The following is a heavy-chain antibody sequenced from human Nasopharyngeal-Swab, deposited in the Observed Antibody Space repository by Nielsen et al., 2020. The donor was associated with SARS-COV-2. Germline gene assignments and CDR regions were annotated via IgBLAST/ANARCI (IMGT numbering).Heavy chain of an antibody. D-gene: IGHD3-22*01. Sequence: SETLSLTCAVSGCSISSSNWWCWVRQPPGKGLEWIGEIYHSGSTNYNPSLKSRVTISVDKSKNQFSLKLSSVTAADTAVYYCARDRVVVSIYYGMDVWGQGTTVTVSS. CDR2: IYHSGST. J-gene: IGHJ6*02. V-gene: IGHV4-4*02. CDR3: ARDRVVVSIYYGMDV. CDR1: GCSISSSNW.